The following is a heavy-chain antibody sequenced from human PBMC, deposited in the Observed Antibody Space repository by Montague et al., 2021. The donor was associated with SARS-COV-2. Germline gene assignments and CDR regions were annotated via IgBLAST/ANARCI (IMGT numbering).Heavy chain of an antibody. D-gene: IGHD2-2*01. CDR1: GGSFSNYY. V-gene: IGHV4-34*01. CDR3: ARFAYRLLFIASYYGMDV. J-gene: IGHJ6*02. CDR2: VNQSGTT. Sequence: SETLSLTCAISGGSFSNYYWSWIRHPPGKGLEWIGEVNQSGTTIYTPSVKSGVPIPEDPAKNQFSLTLSSVTAADTAVYYCARFAYRLLFIASYYGMDVWGQGTTVTGSS.